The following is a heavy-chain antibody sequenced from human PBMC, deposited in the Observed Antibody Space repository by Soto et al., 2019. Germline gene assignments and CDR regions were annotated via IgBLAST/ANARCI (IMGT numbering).Heavy chain of an antibody. CDR1: GFTFSSYP. J-gene: IGHJ4*02. Sequence: AGGSLRHCCSASGFTFSSYPMHWVRQAPGKGLEYVSGINGLGGSTFYGDSVKGRFTISRDNSKNTLYLQMSTLRPEDTAVYFCVKEGSRFLDLDCWGQGTLVTVSS. V-gene: IGHV3-64D*08. CDR3: VKEGSRFLDLDC. CDR2: INGLGGST. D-gene: IGHD3-3*01.